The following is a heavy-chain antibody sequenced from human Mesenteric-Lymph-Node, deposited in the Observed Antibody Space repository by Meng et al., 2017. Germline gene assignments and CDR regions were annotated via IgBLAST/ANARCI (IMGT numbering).Heavy chain of an antibody. CDR2: IKQDGSEK. J-gene: IGHJ4*02. CDR3: ARECGSRYCDY. CDR1: GFTFSRYW. Sequence: GESLKISCAASGFTFSRYWMSWVRQVPGKGLEWVANIKQDGSEKYYVDAVKGRFTISRDNAKKSMYLQMNSLRAEDTAVYYCARECGSRYCDYWGQGTLVTVSS. V-gene: IGHV3-7*01.